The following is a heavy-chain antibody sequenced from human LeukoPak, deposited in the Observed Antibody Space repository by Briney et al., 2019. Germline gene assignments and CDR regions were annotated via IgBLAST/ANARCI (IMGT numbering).Heavy chain of an antibody. D-gene: IGHD3/OR15-3a*01. CDR3: ARHLDDQRSDVPSAFDI. Sequence: SETLSLTCTVSGGFISSSSYYWGWIRQPPGKGLEWIGSIYYSGSTYYNPSLKSRVTISVDTSKNQFSLKLSSVTAADTAVYYCARHLDDQRSDVPSAFDIWGQGTMVAVSS. J-gene: IGHJ3*02. V-gene: IGHV4-39*01. CDR2: IYYSGST. CDR1: GGFISSSSYY.